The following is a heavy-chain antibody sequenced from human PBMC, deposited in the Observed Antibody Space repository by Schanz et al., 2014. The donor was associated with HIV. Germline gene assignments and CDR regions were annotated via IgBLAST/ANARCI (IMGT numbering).Heavy chain of an antibody. Sequence: IQVVESGGGVVQPGRSLRLSCAASGFPFSSYSMNWVRQAPGKGLEWVAYITGSSATINYSESVRGRFTISRDNAKNSLYLQMNSLRAEDTAVYYCARVANWDYYGMDVWGRGTTVIVSS. J-gene: IGHJ6*02. CDR2: ITGSSATI. V-gene: IGHV3-48*01. CDR3: ARVANWDYYGMDV. D-gene: IGHD3-16*01. CDR1: GFPFSSYS.